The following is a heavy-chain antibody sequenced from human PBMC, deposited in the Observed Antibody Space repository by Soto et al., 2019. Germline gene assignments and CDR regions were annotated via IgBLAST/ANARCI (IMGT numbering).Heavy chain of an antibody. D-gene: IGHD1-26*01. CDR3: ATDPTLGIVGATTGLLAFYI. CDR2: FDPEDGET. Sequence: GASVKVSCKVSGYTLTELSMHWVRQAPGKGLEWMGGFDPEDGETIYAQKFQGRVTMTEDTSTDTAYMELSSLRSEDTAVYYCATDPTLGIVGATTGLLAFYIWGQGTMVTVS. CDR1: GYTLTELS. V-gene: IGHV1-24*01. J-gene: IGHJ3*02.